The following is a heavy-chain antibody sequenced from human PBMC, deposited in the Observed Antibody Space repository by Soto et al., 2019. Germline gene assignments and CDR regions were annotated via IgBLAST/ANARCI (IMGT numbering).Heavy chain of an antibody. CDR1: GFTFSSYG. Sequence: PGGSLRLSCAASGFTFSSYGMHWVRQATGKGLEWVAVIWYDGSNKYYADSVKGRFTISRDNSKNTLYLQMNSLRAEDTAVYYCARDGRGIAGAGTYYYYGRDVGAQGTTVTVSS. J-gene: IGHJ6*02. V-gene: IGHV3-33*01. CDR3: ARDGRGIAGAGTYYYYGRDV. CDR2: IWYDGSNK. D-gene: IGHD6-13*01.